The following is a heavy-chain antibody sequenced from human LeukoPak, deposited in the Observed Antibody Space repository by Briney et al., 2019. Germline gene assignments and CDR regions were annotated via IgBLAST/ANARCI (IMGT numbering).Heavy chain of an antibody. CDR3: ARENRPPITVTWYFDY. CDR2: IIPIFGTA. V-gene: IGHV1-69*05. D-gene: IGHD4-17*01. J-gene: IGHJ4*02. Sequence: SVKVSCKASGGTFSSYAISWVRQAPGQGLGWMGRIIPIFGTANYAQKFQGRVTITTDESTSTAYMELSSLRSEDTAVYYCARENRPPITVTWYFDYWGQGTLVTVSS. CDR1: GGTFSSYA.